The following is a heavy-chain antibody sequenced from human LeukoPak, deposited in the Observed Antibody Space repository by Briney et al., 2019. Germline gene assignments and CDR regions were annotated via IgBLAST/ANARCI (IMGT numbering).Heavy chain of an antibody. CDR3: ATTPPYSSSWYDFSY. J-gene: IGHJ4*02. V-gene: IGHV1-24*01. CDR1: GYTFTSYD. D-gene: IGHD6-13*01. CDR2: FDPEDGET. Sequence: ASVKVSCKASGYTFTSYDINWVRQATGKGLEWMGGFDPEDGETIYAQKFQGRVTMTEDTSTDTAYMELSSLRSEDTAVYYCATTPPYSSSWYDFSYWGQGTLVTVSS.